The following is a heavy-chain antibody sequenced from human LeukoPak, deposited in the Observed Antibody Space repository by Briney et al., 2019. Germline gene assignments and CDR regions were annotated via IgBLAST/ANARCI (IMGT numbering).Heavy chain of an antibody. CDR1: GFTFSSYA. J-gene: IGHJ4*02. V-gene: IGHV3-30-3*01. Sequence: GRSLRLSCAASGFTFSSYAMHWVRQAPGKGLEWVAVISYDGSNKYYADSVKGRFTISRDNSKNTLYLQMNSLRAEDTAVYYCAKGHKNWGSTFFDYWGQGTLVTVSS. D-gene: IGHD7-27*01. CDR3: AKGHKNWGSTFFDY. CDR2: ISYDGSNK.